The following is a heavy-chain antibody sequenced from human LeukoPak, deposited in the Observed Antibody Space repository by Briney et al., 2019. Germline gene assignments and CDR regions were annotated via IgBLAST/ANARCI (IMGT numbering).Heavy chain of an antibody. Sequence: GGSLRLSCAASGFTFSSYAMSWVRQAPGKGLEWVSAISGSGGSTYYADSVKGRFTISRDNSKNTLYLQMNSLRAEDTAVYYCARAYYYDSSGSRDAFDIWGQGTMVTVSS. V-gene: IGHV3-23*01. CDR2: ISGSGGST. CDR1: GFTFSSYA. CDR3: ARAYYYDSSGSRDAFDI. D-gene: IGHD3-22*01. J-gene: IGHJ3*02.